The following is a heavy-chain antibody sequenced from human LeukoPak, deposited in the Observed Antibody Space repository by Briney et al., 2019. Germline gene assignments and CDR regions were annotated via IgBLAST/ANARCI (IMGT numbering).Heavy chain of an antibody. D-gene: IGHD3-22*01. V-gene: IGHV4-38-2*02. CDR3: ARDLGGDQNYYDSSGDYFDY. CDR2: IYHSGST. Sequence: SETLSLTCTVSGYSISSGYYWGWIRQPPGKGLEWIGSIYHSGSTYYNPSLKSRVTISVDTSKNQFSLKLSSVTAADTAVYYCARDLGGDQNYYDSSGDYFDYWGQGTLVTVSS. CDR1: GYSISSGYY. J-gene: IGHJ4*02.